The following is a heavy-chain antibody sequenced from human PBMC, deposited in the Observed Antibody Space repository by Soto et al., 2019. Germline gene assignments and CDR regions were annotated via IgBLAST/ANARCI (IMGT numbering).Heavy chain of an antibody. CDR2: IYWNDDK. CDR3: AHRRSMVRGVIAFDY. CDR1: GFSLSTSGVG. Sequence: ESGPTLVNPTQTLTLTCTFSGFSLSTSGVGVGWIRQPPGKALEWLALIYWNDDKRYSPSLKSRLTITKDTSKNQVVLTMTNMDPVDTATYYCAHRRSMVRGVIAFDYWGQGTLVTVSS. J-gene: IGHJ4*02. D-gene: IGHD3-10*01. V-gene: IGHV2-5*01.